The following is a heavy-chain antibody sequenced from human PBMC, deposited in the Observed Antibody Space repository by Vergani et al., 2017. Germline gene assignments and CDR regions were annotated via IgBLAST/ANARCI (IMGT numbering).Heavy chain of an antibody. J-gene: IGHJ3*01. D-gene: IGHD3-9*01. CDR3: VHRLGYFDWDGAFDV. CDR2: GYWNDDE. CDR1: GFSLTTGGEG. V-gene: IGHV2-5*01. Sequence: QITLRESGPTLVKPTQTLTLTCTFSGFSLTTGGEGVGWIRQPPGRALEWIAFGYWNDDERYSPSLKSRVTITKDTSKNEVILTMATMDPVDTATYYCVHRLGYFDWDGAFDVWGPGTMVTVSS.